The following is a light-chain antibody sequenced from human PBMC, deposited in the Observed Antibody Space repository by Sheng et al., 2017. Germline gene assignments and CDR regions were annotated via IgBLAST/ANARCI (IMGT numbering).Light chain of an antibody. CDR2: DVT. Sequence: QSALTQPRSVSGSPGQSVTFSCTGTSSDVGAYNYVSWYQQHPGKAPKLIIFDVTERPSGVPDRFSGSKSGNTASLTISGLQAEDGADYYCCSYAVSYVVFGGGTKLTVL. CDR1: SSDVGAYNY. V-gene: IGLV2-11*01. J-gene: IGLJ2*01. CDR3: CSYAVSYVV.